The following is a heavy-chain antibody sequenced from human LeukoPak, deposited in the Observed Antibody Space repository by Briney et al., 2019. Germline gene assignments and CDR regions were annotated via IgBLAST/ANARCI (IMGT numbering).Heavy chain of an antibody. CDR1: GGSFSDYY. J-gene: IGHJ6*03. D-gene: IGHD2-15*01. V-gene: IGHV4-34*01. CDR3: ARGDIVVVVAANYYYYYMDV. CDR2: INHSGST. Sequence: SETLSLTCAVYGGSFSDYYWSWIRQPPGKGLEWIGEINHSGSTNYNPSLKSRVTISVDTSKSQFSLKLSSVTAADTAVYYCARGDIVVVVAANYYYYYMDVWGKGTTVTVSS.